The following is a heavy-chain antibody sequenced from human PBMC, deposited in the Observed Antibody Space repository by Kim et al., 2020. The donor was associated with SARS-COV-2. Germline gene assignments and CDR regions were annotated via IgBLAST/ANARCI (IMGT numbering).Heavy chain of an antibody. V-gene: IGHV1-69*04. D-gene: IGHD2-15*01. Sequence: SVKVSCKASGGTFSSYAISWVRQAPGQGLEWMGRIIPILGIANYAQKFQGRFTITADKSTSTAYMELSSLRSEDTAVYYCARGGVVVAATRALEAFDIWGQGTMVTVSS. CDR2: IIPILGIA. J-gene: IGHJ3*02. CDR1: GGTFSSYA. CDR3: ARGGVVVAATRALEAFDI.